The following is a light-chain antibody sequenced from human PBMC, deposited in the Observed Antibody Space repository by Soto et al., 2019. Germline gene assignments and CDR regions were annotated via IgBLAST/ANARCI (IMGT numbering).Light chain of an antibody. V-gene: IGKV1-39*01. CDR2: GAS. CDR1: ESISTF. CDR3: QQCFSTPLLT. J-gene: IGKJ4*01. Sequence: DIQMTQCPSSLSASVGDRVTITCRASESISTFLNWYQQKPGKAPKLLIYGASNLESGVPSTFSGSGSGTDFTLTISSLQPEDFAIYYCQQCFSTPLLTFGGGTKVEIK.